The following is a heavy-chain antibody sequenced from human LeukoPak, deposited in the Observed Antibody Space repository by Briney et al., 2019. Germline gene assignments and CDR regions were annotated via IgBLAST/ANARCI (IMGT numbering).Heavy chain of an antibody. V-gene: IGHV3-13*01. Sequence: PGGSLRLSCAASGFTLSSYDMHWVRQATGKGLEWVSAIGTAGDTYYPGSVKGRFTISRENAKNSLYLQMNSLRAGDTAVYYCARVRYGSWYDYWGQGTLVTVSS. CDR2: IGTAGDT. CDR1: GFTLSSYD. CDR3: ARVRYGSWYDY. D-gene: IGHD6-13*01. J-gene: IGHJ4*02.